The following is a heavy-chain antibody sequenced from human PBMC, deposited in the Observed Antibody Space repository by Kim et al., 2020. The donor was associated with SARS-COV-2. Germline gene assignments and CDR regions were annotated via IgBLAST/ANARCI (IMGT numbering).Heavy chain of an antibody. D-gene: IGHD3-22*01. CDR1: GGSISSGGYY. CDR2: IYYSGST. Sequence: SETLSLTCTVSGGSISSGGYYWSWIRQHPGKGLEWIGYIYYSGSTYYNPSLKSRVTISVDTSKNQFSLKLSSVTAADTAVYYCARATSITMTVVVINAFDIWGQGTMVTVSS. V-gene: IGHV4-31*03. CDR3: ARATSITMTVVVINAFDI. J-gene: IGHJ3*02.